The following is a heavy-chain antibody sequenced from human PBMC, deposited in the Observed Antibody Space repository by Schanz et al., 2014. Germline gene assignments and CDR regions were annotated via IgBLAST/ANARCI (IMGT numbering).Heavy chain of an antibody. CDR2: IYSRGSS. V-gene: IGHV4-61*02. D-gene: IGHD3-10*01. CDR1: GGSIRSGTYY. J-gene: IGHJ4*02. CDR3: ARGGYGSGSYREFDY. Sequence: QVQLQESGPGLVKPSQTLSLTCTVSGGSIRSGTYYWSWVRQPAGKGLEWIGRIYSRGSSTYNPSLKSRVTISRDTSNNQFSLKLNSVTAADTAVYYCARGGYGSGSYREFDYWGQGTLVTVSS.